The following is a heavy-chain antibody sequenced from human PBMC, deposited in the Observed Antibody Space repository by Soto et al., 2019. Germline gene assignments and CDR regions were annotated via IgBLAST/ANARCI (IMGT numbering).Heavy chain of an antibody. CDR2: IYFRGST. CDR3: ARQQLLPYYYALDV. D-gene: IGHD6-13*01. CDR1: GGSISGYY. V-gene: IGHV4-59*01. J-gene: IGHJ6*02. Sequence: SETLSLTCTVSGGSISGYYWSWIRQPPGKGLEYIGYIYFRGSTNYNPSLKSRVTMSVDTSRNLFSLKVNSVTAADTAVYYCARQQLLPYYYALDVWGQGTTVTVSS.